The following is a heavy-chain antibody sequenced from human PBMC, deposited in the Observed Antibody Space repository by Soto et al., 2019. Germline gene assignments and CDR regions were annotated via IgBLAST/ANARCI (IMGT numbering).Heavy chain of an antibody. CDR3: AKGRYSYDSSGHDY. D-gene: IGHD3-22*01. Sequence: EVQLLESGGGLVQPGGSLRLSCAASGFAFSSHAMNWVRQAPGKGLEWVSGISGSGGRTYYADSVKGRFTISRDNSKNTLDLQMNILRAEDTAVYYCAKGRYSYDSSGHDYWGRGTLVTVSS. J-gene: IGHJ4*02. CDR2: ISGSGGRT. CDR1: GFAFSSHA. V-gene: IGHV3-23*01.